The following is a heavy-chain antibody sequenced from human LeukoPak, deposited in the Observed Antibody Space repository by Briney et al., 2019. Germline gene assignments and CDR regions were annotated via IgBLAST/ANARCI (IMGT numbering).Heavy chain of an antibody. J-gene: IGHJ4*02. D-gene: IGHD4-17*01. Sequence: GASVKVSCKASGYTFTSYYMHWVRQAPGQGLEWMGRINPNSGGTNYAQKFQGRVTMTRDTSISTAYMELSRLRSDDTAVYYCARETDYGDGVDYWGQGTLVTVSS. CDR1: GYTFTSYY. CDR2: INPNSGGT. CDR3: ARETDYGDGVDY. V-gene: IGHV1-2*06.